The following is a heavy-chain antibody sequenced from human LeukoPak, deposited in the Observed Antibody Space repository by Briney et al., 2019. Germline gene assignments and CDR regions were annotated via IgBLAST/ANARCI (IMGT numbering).Heavy chain of an antibody. V-gene: IGHV3-66*01. CDR2: IYSGGST. CDR3: ARVHDSGYKIYNWFDP. J-gene: IGHJ5*02. CDR1: GFTVSSNY. Sequence: GGSLRLSCAASGFTVSSNYMSWVRQAPGKGLEWVSVIYSGGSTYYADSVKGRFTISRDNSKNALYLQMNSLRAEDTAVYYCARVHDSGYKIYNWFDPWGQGTLVTVSS. D-gene: IGHD6-25*01.